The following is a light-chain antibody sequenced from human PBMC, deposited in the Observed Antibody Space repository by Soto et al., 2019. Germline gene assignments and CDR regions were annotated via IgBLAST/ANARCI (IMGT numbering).Light chain of an antibody. CDR2: GAS. V-gene: IGKV3-20*01. J-gene: IGKJ5*01. CDR3: QHYGRSPIT. CDR1: QYIDY. Sequence: EIVLTQSPDTLSLSPGERATLSCRASQYIDYLAWYQHRRGQAPRLLLSGASTRAPGIPDRFSGSGSGTDFTLTISRLEPEDFALYYCQHYGRSPITFGQGTRLEI.